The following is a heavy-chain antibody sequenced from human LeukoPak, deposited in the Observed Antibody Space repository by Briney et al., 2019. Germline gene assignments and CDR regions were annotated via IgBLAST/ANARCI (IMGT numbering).Heavy chain of an antibody. Sequence: ASVKVSCKASGYTFTSYGISWVRQAPGQGLEWMGWISAYNGNTNYAQKLQGRVTMTTDTSTSTAYMELRSLRSDDTAVYYCARAAWFGELYNWFDPWGQGTLVTVSS. D-gene: IGHD3-10*01. V-gene: IGHV1-18*01. CDR3: ARAAWFGELYNWFDP. CDR2: ISAYNGNT. J-gene: IGHJ5*02. CDR1: GYTFTSYG.